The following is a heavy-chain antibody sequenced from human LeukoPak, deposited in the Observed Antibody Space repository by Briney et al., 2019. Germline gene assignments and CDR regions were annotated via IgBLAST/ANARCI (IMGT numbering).Heavy chain of an antibody. CDR1: GGSISSYY. V-gene: IGHV4-59*01. Sequence: MTSETLSLTCTVSGGSISSYYWSWIRQPPGKGLEWIGYIYYSGSTDYNPSLKSRVTISLDTSKNQFSLKLSSVTAADTAVYYCAREYHYYDTRGYYYFDYWGQGTLVTVSS. CDR2: IYYSGST. CDR3: AREYHYYDTRGYYYFDY. D-gene: IGHD3-22*01. J-gene: IGHJ4*02.